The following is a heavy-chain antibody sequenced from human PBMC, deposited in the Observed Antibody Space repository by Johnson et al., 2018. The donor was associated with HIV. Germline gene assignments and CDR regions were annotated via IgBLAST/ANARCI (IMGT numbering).Heavy chain of an antibody. CDR3: ASQRWKQGDAFDI. CDR1: GFTFSSYA. J-gene: IGHJ3*02. Sequence: QVQLVESGGGVVQPGRSLRLSCAASGFTFSSYAMHWVRQAPGKGLEWVAVISYDGSNKYYADSVKGRFTISRDNSKNTLYLQMNSLRAEDTAVYYCASQRWKQGDAFDIWGQGTMVTVSS. CDR2: ISYDGSNK. D-gene: IGHD4-23*01. V-gene: IGHV3-30*04.